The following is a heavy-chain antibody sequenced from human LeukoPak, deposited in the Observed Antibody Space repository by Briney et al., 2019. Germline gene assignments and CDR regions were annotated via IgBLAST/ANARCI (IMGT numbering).Heavy chain of an antibody. CDR1: GGSINNYY. Sequence: PSESLSLTCTVSGGSINNYYWSWIRQPAGKGLEWIGRIYTRGSTNYNPSLKSRVTMSVDTSKNQFSLKLSSVTAADTAVYYCARGRYCSADICSGGDAFDIWGQGTMVSVSS. V-gene: IGHV4-4*07. J-gene: IGHJ3*02. CDR3: ARGRYCSADICSGGDAFDI. CDR2: IYTRGST. D-gene: IGHD2-15*01.